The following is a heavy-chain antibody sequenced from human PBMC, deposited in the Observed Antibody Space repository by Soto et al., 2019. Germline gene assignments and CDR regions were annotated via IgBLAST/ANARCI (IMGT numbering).Heavy chain of an antibody. CDR3: ARDLGGAAPVDS. V-gene: IGHV1-69*01. J-gene: IGHJ5*01. D-gene: IGHD6-6*01. CDR2: LVPFTGKS. Sequence: QVQLAQSGAEVRKPGSSVRVSCKASGDTFIISAITWVRQAPGQGLEWVGGLVPFTGKSKNGPNFEGRVTFTADESTRTAYMDLSHLTSDDTAVYYCARDLGGAAPVDSWGQGTLVTVSS. CDR1: GDTFIISA.